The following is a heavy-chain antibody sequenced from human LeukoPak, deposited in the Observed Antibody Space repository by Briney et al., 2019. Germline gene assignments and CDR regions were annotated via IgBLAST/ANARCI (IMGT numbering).Heavy chain of an antibody. CDR2: ISSSSSYI. D-gene: IGHD3-10*01. J-gene: IGHJ6*03. V-gene: IGHV3-21*01. Sequence: GGSLRLSCAASGFTFSSYSMNWVRQAPGKGLEWVSSISSSSSYIYYADSVKGRFTISRDNAKNSLYLQMNSLRAEDTAVYYCAREGVTMVRGVIRYYYYYMDVWGKGTTVTISS. CDR1: GFTFSSYS. CDR3: AREGVTMVRGVIRYYYYYMDV.